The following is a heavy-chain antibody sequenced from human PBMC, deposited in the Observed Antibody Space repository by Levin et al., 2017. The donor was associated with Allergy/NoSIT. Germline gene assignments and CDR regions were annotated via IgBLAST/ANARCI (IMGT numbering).Heavy chain of an antibody. CDR3: ARDDPAFGH. D-gene: IGHD3-16*01. V-gene: IGHV4-39*01. J-gene: IGHJ4*02. Sequence: SETLSLTCTVSGGSISSSRYYWGWIRQPPGKGLEWIGSIFSNGSPYYSPSLKGRVTISVDTSKHQFSLKLNSVTAADTAVYYCARDDPAFGHWGQGTLVTVSS. CDR1: GGSISSSRYY. CDR2: IFSNGSP.